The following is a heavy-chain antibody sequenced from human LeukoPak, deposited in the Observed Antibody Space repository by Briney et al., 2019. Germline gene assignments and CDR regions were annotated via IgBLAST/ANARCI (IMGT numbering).Heavy chain of an antibody. J-gene: IGHJ6*02. Sequence: GGSLRLSCAASGFTFSSYAMHWVRQAPGKGLEWVAVISYDGSNKYYADSVKGRFTISRDNSKNTLYLQMNSLRAEDTAVYYCAKDIVGAYPDYYYYGMDVWGQGTTVTVSS. CDR3: AKDIVGAYPDYYYYGMDV. D-gene: IGHD1-26*01. V-gene: IGHV3-30*04. CDR1: GFTFSSYA. CDR2: ISYDGSNK.